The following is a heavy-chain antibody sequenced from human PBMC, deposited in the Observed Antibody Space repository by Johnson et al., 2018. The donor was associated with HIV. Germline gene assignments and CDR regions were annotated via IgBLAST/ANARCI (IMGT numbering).Heavy chain of an antibody. J-gene: IGHJ3*02. CDR3: ARGRRPWELHGFNAFDT. CDR2: MNWNGGST. CDR1: GFTFDDYG. V-gene: IGHV3-20*01. Sequence: MLLVESGGGVVRPGGSLRLSCAASGFTFDDYGLSWVRQAPGRGLAWVSGMNWNGGSTGYADSVKGPCTLSRDNAKNSLYLQMNSLRVEDTAVYHCARGRRPWELHGFNAFDTWGQGTMVIVSS. D-gene: IGHD1-26*01.